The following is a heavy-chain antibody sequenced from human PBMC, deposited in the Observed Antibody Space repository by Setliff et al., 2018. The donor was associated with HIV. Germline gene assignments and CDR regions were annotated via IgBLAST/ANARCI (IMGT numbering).Heavy chain of an antibody. CDR2: IIPILGVA. CDR3: VRGVQSPPHYSYYYMDV. CDR1: RSTFNSHT. Sequence: SVKVSCKASRSTFNSHTINWVRQPPGQGLDWMGRIIPILGVANYAQRFQGKVTITADKSTSTAYMELTSLRLDDTAMYYCVRGVQSPPHYSYYYMDVWGEGTMVTVSS. J-gene: IGHJ6*03. V-gene: IGHV1-69*02. D-gene: IGHD3-3*01.